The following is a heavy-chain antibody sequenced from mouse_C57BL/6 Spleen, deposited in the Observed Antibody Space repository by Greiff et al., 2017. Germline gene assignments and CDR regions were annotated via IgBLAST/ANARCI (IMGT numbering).Heavy chain of an antibody. CDR2: IWRGGST. CDR3: AKNPYDYDGYFDV. D-gene: IGHD2-4*01. J-gene: IGHJ1*03. V-gene: IGHV2-5*01. Sequence: QVQLQQSGPGLVQPSQSLSITCTVSGFSLTSYGVHWVRQSPGKGLEWLGVIWRGGSTDYNAAFMSRLSITKDNSKSQVFFKMNSLQADDTAIYYCAKNPYDYDGYFDVWGTGTTVTVSS. CDR1: GFSLTSYG.